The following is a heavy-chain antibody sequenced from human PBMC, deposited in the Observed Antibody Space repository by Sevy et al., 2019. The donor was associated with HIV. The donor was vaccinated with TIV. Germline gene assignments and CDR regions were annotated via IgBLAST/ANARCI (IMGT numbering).Heavy chain of an antibody. D-gene: IGHD2-15*01. Sequence: ASVKVSCKASGYTFSNYDINWVRQAPGQGLEWMGRISVYNGDTDYSQKLQGRVTMTTDTSTNTVYMDLRSLRSDDTAMYYCARQRSGNWYMDYWGQGTLVTVSS. CDR1: GYTFSNYD. CDR2: ISVYNGDT. CDR3: ARQRSGNWYMDY. V-gene: IGHV1-18*01. J-gene: IGHJ4*02.